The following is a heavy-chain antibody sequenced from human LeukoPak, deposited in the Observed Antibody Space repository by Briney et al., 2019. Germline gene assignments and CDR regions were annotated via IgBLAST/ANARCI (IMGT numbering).Heavy chain of an antibody. CDR2: IYYSGST. CDR3: ARHKPGGYSGSYHYLFDY. J-gene: IGHJ4*02. CDR1: GGSISSYY. D-gene: IGHD1-26*01. Sequence: SETLSLTCTVSGGSISSYYWSWIRQPPGKGLEWIGYIYYSGSTNYNPSLKSRVTISVDTSKNQFSLKLSSVTAADTAVYYCARHKPGGYSGSYHYLFDYWGQGTLVTVSS. V-gene: IGHV4-59*08.